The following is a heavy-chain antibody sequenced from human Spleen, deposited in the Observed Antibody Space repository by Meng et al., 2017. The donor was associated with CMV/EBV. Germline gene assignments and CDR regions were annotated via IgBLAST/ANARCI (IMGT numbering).Heavy chain of an antibody. D-gene: IGHD4-23*01. J-gene: IGHJ5*02. CDR1: GGSFSDYY. V-gene: IGHV4-34*01. Sequence: SETLSLTCVVYGGSFSDYYWTWIRQPPGKGLEWIGEINHFGGTNYNPSLKSRVTMSVDTSKNEFSLKLSSVTAADTAVYYCAREWVGGNSGWFDPWGQGTLVTVSS. CDR2: INHFGGT. CDR3: AREWVGGNSGWFDP.